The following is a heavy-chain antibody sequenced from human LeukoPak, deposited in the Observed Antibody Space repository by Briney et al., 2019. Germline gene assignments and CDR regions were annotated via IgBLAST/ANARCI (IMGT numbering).Heavy chain of an antibody. D-gene: IGHD1-14*01. V-gene: IGHV3-48*01. CDR3: ARDNRGFDY. J-gene: IGHJ4*02. CDR2: ITNSGTTI. CDR1: GFTFSSYN. Sequence: GGSLRLSCAASGFTFSSYNMNWVRQAPGKGLEWVSYITNSGTTIYYADSVKGRFTVSRDNAKNSLYLQINSLRAGDTAVYYCARDNRGFDYWGQGTLVTVSS.